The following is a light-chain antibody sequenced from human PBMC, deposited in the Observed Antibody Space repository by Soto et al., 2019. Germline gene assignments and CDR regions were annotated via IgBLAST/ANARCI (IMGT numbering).Light chain of an antibody. CDR1: QSVSSSY. Sequence: EIVLTQSPGTLSLSPGERATLSCRASQSVSSSYLSWYQQKPGQAPRLLIYGASSRATGVPDRFSGSGSGTDFTLTISRREPQDFAVYYCQQYGSSPMYTFGQGTKLDIK. V-gene: IGKV3-20*01. CDR3: QQYGSSPMYT. CDR2: GAS. J-gene: IGKJ2*01.